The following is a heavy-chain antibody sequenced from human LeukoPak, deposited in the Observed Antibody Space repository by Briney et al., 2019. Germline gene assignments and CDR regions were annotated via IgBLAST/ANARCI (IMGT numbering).Heavy chain of an antibody. Sequence: GGSLRLSCAASGFTFSNAWMCWVRQAPGKGLEWVGRIKSKTDGGTTDYAAPVKGRFTISRDDSKNTLYLQMNSLKTEDTAVYYCTTEIGYYYDSSGSRWGQGTLVTVSS. CDR3: TTEIGYYYDSSGSR. D-gene: IGHD3-22*01. CDR2: IKSKTDGGTT. J-gene: IGHJ4*02. V-gene: IGHV3-15*01. CDR1: GFTFSNAW.